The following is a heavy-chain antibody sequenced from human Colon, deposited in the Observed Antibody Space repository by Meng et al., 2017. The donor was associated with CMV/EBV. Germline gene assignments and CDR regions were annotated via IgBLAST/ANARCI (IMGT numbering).Heavy chain of an antibody. D-gene: IGHD2-2*01. V-gene: IGHV3-23*01. CDR2: ISGSGGVT. CDR3: AKDCATTRCPSGYYYGMDV. J-gene: IGHJ6*02. CDR1: GFTVSDFT. Sequence: GGSLRLSCVTSGFTVSDFTIGWVRQAPEKGLEWVSVISGSGGVTYYADSVKGRFTISRDNSKNTVYLQMNSLRAEDTVVYYCAKDCATTRCPSGYYYGMDVWGQGTTVTVSS.